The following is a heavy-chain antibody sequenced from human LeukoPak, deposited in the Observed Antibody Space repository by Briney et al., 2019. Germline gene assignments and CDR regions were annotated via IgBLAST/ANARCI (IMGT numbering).Heavy chain of an antibody. D-gene: IGHD5-24*01. Sequence: LETLSLTCTVSGGSISSSSHYWGWIRQPPGKGLEWIGSIYYSGSTYYDPSLKSRVTISVDTSKNQFSLKLSTVTAADTAVYYCARRDGYIIGFFDYWGQGTLVTVSS. CDR1: GGSISSSSHY. CDR3: ARRDGYIIGFFDY. V-gene: IGHV4-39*01. CDR2: IYYSGST. J-gene: IGHJ4*02.